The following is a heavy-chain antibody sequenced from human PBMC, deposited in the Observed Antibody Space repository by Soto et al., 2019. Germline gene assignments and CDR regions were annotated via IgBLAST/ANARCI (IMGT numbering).Heavy chain of an antibody. Sequence: GESLKISCNGSGYSFTIYCIGLVLQMPGKGLEWMGIIYPGDSDTRYSPSFQGQVTISADKSISTAYLQWSSLKASDTAMYYCARRSATTPAYYYGMDVWGQGTTVTVSS. D-gene: IGHD1-26*01. CDR3: ARRSATTPAYYYGMDV. J-gene: IGHJ6*02. CDR2: IYPGDSDT. CDR1: GYSFTIYC. V-gene: IGHV5-51*01.